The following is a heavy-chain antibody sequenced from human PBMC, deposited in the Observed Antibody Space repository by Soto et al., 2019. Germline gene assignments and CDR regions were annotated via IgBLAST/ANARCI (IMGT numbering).Heavy chain of an antibody. J-gene: IGHJ5*02. CDR1: GYTFTSYG. CDR2: ISAYNGNT. CDR3: AKTAELSYYDFWSGYYTPPGWFDP. V-gene: IGHV1-18*01. Sequence: ASVKVSCKASGYTFTSYGISWVRQAPGQGLEWMGWISAYNGNTNYAQKLQGRVTMTTDTSTSTAYMELRSLRSDDTAVYYCAKTAELSYYDFWSGYYTPPGWFDPWGQGTLVTVSS. D-gene: IGHD3-3*01.